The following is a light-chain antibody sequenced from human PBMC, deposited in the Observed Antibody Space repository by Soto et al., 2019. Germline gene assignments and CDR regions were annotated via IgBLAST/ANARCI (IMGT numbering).Light chain of an antibody. V-gene: IGLV2-14*01. CDR1: SSDVGGYNY. J-gene: IGLJ3*02. Sequence: QSVLTQPASVSGSPGQSITISCTGTSSDVGGYNYVSWYQQHPGKAPKLMLYDVNNRPSGVSNRFSGSKSGNTASLSISGLQAEDEADYYCSSYTASSTWVFGGGTKLTVL. CDR3: SSYTASSTWV. CDR2: DVN.